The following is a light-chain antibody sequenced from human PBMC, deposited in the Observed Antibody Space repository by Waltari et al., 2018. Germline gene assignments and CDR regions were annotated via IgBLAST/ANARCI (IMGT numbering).Light chain of an antibody. J-gene: IGKJ1*01. V-gene: IGKV3-15*01. CDR1: QSVSSN. CDR3: QQYNNWPPWT. Sequence: EIVMTQSPATLSVSPGERATLSCRASQSVSSNLAWYQQKPGQAPRLLIYGAPTRATVIPARVRGSGSGTEVTLTISSMQSEYFAVYYCQQYNNWPPWTFGQGTKVEIK. CDR2: GAP.